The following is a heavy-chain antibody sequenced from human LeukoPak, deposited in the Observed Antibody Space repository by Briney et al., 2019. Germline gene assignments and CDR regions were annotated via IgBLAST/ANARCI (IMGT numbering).Heavy chain of an antibody. Sequence: GGSLRLSCAASGFTFDDYAMHWVRQAPGKGLEWVSGTSWNSGSIGYADSVKGRFTISRDNAKNSLYLQMNSLRAEDTALYYCAKDLASHFDYWGQGTLVTVSS. CDR3: AKDLASHFDY. CDR1: GFTFDDYA. V-gene: IGHV3-9*01. CDR2: TSWNSGSI. J-gene: IGHJ4*02.